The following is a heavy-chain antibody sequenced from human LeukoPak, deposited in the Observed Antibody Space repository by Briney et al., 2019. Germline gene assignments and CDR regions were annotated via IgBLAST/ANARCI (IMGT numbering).Heavy chain of an antibody. V-gene: IGHV3-15*01. D-gene: IGHD2-2*02. CDR1: GSTFSNAW. J-gene: IGHJ4*02. Sequence: GGSLRLSCAACGSTFSNAWMSWVRQAPGKGLEWVGRIKSKTDGGTTDYAAPVKGRFTISRDDSKNTLYLQMNSLKTEDTAVYYCPASSTSCYICWGQGTPVTVSS. CDR2: IKSKTDGGTT. CDR3: PASSTSCYIC.